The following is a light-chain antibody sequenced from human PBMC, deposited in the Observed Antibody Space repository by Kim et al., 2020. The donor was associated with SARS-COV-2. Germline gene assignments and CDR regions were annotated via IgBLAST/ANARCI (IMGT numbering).Light chain of an antibody. V-gene: IGLV5-39*01. J-gene: IGLJ3*02. CDR3: AIWYSNTWV. CDR1: SGISGSIDN. CDR2: YKSDSNK. Sequence: FTCTLRSGISGSIDNIYWYQQKPGSLPQFLLRYKSDSNKQQASGVPSRFSGYKDASTNAGLLVISRLQSQDESDYYCAIWYSNTWVFGGGTQLAVL.